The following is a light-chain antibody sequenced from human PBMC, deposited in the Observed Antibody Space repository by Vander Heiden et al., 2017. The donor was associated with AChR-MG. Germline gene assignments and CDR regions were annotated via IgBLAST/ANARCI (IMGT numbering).Light chain of an antibody. CDR3: QQYVSYRLT. CDR1: QSISSS. J-gene: IGKJ4*01. CDR2: AAS. V-gene: IGKV1-8*01. Sequence: AIRITQSPSSLSASTGDRVTITCRASQSISSSLAWYQQKPGKAPKLLIYAASTLQSGVPSRLSASGSGTDFTLTISRLQSEDFATYYCQQYVSYRLTFGGGVKVGIK.